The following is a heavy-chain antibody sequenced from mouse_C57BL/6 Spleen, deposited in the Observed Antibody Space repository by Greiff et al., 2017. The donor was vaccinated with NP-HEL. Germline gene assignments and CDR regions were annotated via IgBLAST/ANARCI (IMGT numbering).Heavy chain of an antibody. V-gene: IGHV5-4*01. D-gene: IGHD2-5*01. CDR1: GFTFSSYA. CDR3: ARDQDSNYLDY. CDR2: ISDGGSYT. J-gene: IGHJ2*01. Sequence: EVQGVESGGGLVKPGGSLKLSCAASGFTFSSYAMSWVRQTPEKRLEWVATISDGGSYTYYPDNVKGRFTISRDNAKNNLYLQMSNLKSEDTAMYYCARDQDSNYLDYWGQGTTLTVSS.